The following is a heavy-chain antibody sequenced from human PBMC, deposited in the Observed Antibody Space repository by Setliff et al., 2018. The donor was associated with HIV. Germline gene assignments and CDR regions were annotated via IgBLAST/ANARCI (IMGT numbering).Heavy chain of an antibody. Sequence: GGSLRLSCAASGLTFSSHGMHWVRQAPGKGLEWVAFIRYDGSNKYYADSVKGRFTISRDNSKNTLYLQMNSLRAEDTAVYYCAKDPYSSSWYVTIYYYYGMDVWGQGTTVTVSS. CDR3: AKDPYSSSWYVTIYYYYGMDV. D-gene: IGHD6-13*01. J-gene: IGHJ6*02. V-gene: IGHV3-30*02. CDR1: GLTFSSHG. CDR2: IRYDGSNK.